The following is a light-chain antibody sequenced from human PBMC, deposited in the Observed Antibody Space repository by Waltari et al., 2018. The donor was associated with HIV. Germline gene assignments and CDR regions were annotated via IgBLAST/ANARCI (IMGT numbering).Light chain of an antibody. CDR3: QQYNNWPPIT. V-gene: IGKV3-15*01. CDR1: QSVGTS. CDR2: NSS. J-gene: IGKJ5*01. Sequence: EIVMTQSPAALSVSPGERVLVSCRASQSVGTSVAWYQQRPGRAPRLILYNSSVRSAGVPARFSGSGSGTAFILNITSLQSDDFAFYYCQQYNNWPPITFGQGTRL.